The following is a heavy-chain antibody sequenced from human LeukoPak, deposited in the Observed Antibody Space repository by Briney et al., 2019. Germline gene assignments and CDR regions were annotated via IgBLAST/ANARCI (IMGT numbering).Heavy chain of an antibody. D-gene: IGHD2-2*02. CDR1: GFTFSSYA. Sequence: GRSLRLSCAASGFTFSSYAMHWVRQAPGKGLEWEAVISYDGSNKYYADSVKGRFTISRDNSKNTLYLQMNSLRAEDTAVYYCARDLGWTLNQLRYRGWYFDYWGQGTLVTVSS. CDR2: ISYDGSNK. V-gene: IGHV3-30*01. J-gene: IGHJ4*02. CDR3: ARDLGWTLNQLRYRGWYFDY.